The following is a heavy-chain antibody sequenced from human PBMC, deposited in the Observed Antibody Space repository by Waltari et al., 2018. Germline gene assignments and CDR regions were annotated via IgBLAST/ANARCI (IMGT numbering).Heavy chain of an antibody. CDR1: GFTFSGYS. CDR2: ISSSSSYI. J-gene: IGHJ4*02. V-gene: IGHV3-21*02. D-gene: IGHD5-18*01. Sequence: EVQLVESGGGLVKPGGSLRLSCATSGFTFSGYSMNWVRQAPGKGLGRVSSISSSSSYISYADSVKGRFTTSRDNAKNSLYLQMNSLRAEDTAVYYCASQTQGYSYGPPDCWGQGTLVTVSS. CDR3: ASQTQGYSYGPPDC.